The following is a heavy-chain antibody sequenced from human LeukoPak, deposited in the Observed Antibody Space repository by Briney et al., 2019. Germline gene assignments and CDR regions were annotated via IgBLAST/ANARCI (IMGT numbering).Heavy chain of an antibody. V-gene: IGHV3-15*01. CDR2: IKSKTDGGSA. CDR3: TTQGTSGTGRVDY. J-gene: IGHJ4*02. CDR1: GFTFSNAW. D-gene: IGHD1/OR15-1a*01. Sequence: GGSLRLSCAASGFTFSNAWMTWVRQAPGKGLEWVGRIKSKTDGGSADYAAPVKGRFTISRDDSKNTLYLQMNSLKTEDTAVYYCTTQGTSGTGRVDYWGQGTLVTVSS.